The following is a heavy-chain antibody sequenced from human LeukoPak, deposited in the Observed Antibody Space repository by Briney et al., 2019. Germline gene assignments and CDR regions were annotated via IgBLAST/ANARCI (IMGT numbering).Heavy chain of an antibody. CDR3: ARGRYYDFWSGYYTSLYFDY. J-gene: IGHJ4*02. CDR2: IYYSGST. CDR1: GGSISSYY. Sequence: SETLSLTCTVSGGSISSYYWSWIRQPPGKGLEWIGYIYYSGSTNYNPSLKSRVTISVDTSKNQFSLKLSSVTAADTAVYYCARGRYYDFWSGYYTSLYFDYWGQGTLVTVSS. V-gene: IGHV4-59*12. D-gene: IGHD3-3*01.